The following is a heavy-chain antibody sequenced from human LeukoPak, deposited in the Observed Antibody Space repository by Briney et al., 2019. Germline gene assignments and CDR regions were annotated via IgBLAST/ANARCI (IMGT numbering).Heavy chain of an antibody. Sequence: ASEKVSCKASGYTFPSSGISWMRQGPGQGLEWMGWISTYNGDTEYAQNFQGRVTMTTDTSTSTAYMEVRSLISDDTAVYFCARDPGGYSSRGSGCHPWGQGTLVTVSS. D-gene: IGHD5-12*01. CDR1: GYTFPSSG. J-gene: IGHJ5*02. CDR2: ISTYNGDT. CDR3: ARDPGGYSSRGSGCHP. V-gene: IGHV1-18*01.